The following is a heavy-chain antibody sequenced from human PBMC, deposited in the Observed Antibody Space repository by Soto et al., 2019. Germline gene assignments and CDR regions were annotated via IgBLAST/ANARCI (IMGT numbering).Heavy chain of an antibody. D-gene: IGHD3-22*01. CDR2: IYSSGNA. CDR3: AKGRGFYSDNYFDP. V-gene: IGHV4-4*07. Sequence: PSQNPSVTFSVTLASISNSYWTWILQPAGKGLEWIGHIYSSGNANYNPSLKSRVTMSLDTSKNQFSLSLKSVTAADTAIYYCAKGRGFYSDNYFDPWGQGTQVPVSS. J-gene: IGHJ5*02. CDR1: LASISNSY.